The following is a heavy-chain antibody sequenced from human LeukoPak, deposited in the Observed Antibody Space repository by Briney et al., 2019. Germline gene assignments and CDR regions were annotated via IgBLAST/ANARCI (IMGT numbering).Heavy chain of an antibody. CDR3: VRGTPIDH. D-gene: IGHD1-14*01. V-gene: IGHV3-48*04. J-gene: IGHJ4*02. CDR1: GFTFSVYS. Sequence: GGSLRLSCAASGFTFSVYSMNWVRQAPGKGLEWVSYISSGSDTSYYADSVKGRFTISRDNTKNSVYLLMNSLRVEDTAVYYCVRGTPIDHWGQGTLLTVSS. CDR2: ISSGSDTS.